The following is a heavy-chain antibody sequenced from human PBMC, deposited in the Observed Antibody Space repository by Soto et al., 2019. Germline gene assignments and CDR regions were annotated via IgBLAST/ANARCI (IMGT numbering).Heavy chain of an antibody. Sequence: QVQLVQSGAEVRKPGASVKVSCKVSGYTLTELSMHWVRQAPGKGLEWLGGSDPEDGGSIYAQKFQGRVTMTEDTSTDTAYMELSRLRSEDTAVYYCATGARNYYYYGMDVWGQGTTVTVSS. J-gene: IGHJ6*02. CDR1: GYTLTELS. CDR3: ATGARNYYYYGMDV. V-gene: IGHV1-24*01. CDR2: SDPEDGGS.